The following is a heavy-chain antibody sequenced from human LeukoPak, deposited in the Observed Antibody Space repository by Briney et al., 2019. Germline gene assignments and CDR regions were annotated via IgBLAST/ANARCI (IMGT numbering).Heavy chain of an antibody. J-gene: IGHJ4*02. Sequence: GGSLRLSCAASGFTFSGFWMSWVRQAPGKGLEWVANMNQDGSEKHYVDSVKGRFTISRDNAKSSLYLQMNSLTAEDTAVYYCARDQVGPEDWGQGTLVTVSS. D-gene: IGHD1-26*01. CDR1: GFTFSGFW. CDR3: ARDQVGPED. V-gene: IGHV3-7*01. CDR2: MNQDGSEK.